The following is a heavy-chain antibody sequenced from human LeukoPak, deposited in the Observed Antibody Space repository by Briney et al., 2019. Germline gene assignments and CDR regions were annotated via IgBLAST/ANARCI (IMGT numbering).Heavy chain of an antibody. CDR1: GDSMTRGGYY. CDR3: ARAVDYRNYFDY. V-gene: IGHV4-31*03. CDR2: IYHSGTT. J-gene: IGHJ4*02. Sequence: SQTLSLTCTVSGDSMTRGGYYWSWVRQHPGKGLEWVGFIYHSGTTFYNPSLENRATISVDTSQNQFSLKLTSVTAADTAVYYCARAVDYRNYFDYWGQGTLVTVSS. D-gene: IGHD4-11*01.